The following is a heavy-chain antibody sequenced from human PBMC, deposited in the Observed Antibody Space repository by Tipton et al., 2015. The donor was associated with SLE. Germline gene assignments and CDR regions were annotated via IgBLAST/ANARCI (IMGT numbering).Heavy chain of an antibody. J-gene: IGHJ6*02. V-gene: IGHV4-31*03. CDR1: GDSIRSGGYY. Sequence: TLSLTCTVSGDSIRSGGYYWTWIRQHPGKGLEWIGYIYHSGNSYYSPSLKSRVTISVDTSKNQISLSLSSVTVADSAVYYCAKGSVNWNYESGLGMDVWGQGTRVTVSS. D-gene: IGHD1-7*01. CDR2: IYHSGNS. CDR3: AKGSVNWNYESGLGMDV.